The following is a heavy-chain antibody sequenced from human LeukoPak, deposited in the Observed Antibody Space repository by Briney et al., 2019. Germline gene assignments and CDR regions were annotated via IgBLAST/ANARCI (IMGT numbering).Heavy chain of an antibody. CDR2: IYYSGTT. V-gene: IGHV4-59*01. CDR3: ARGVDIAAAQYGY. Sequence: SETLSLTCTVSGGSISSYYWSWIRQPPGKGLEWIGYIYYSGTTNYNPSLKSRVTISVDTSKNQFSLKLSSVTAADTAVYYCARGVDIAAAQYGYWGQGTLVTVSS. D-gene: IGHD6-13*01. CDR1: GGSISSYY. J-gene: IGHJ4*02.